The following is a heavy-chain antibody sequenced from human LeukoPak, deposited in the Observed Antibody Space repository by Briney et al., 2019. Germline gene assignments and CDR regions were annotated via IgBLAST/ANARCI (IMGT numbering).Heavy chain of an antibody. Sequence: SETLSLTCTVSGYSISSGYYWGWIRQPPGKGLEWIGSIYHSGSTYYNPSLKSRVTISVDTSKNKFSLKLSSVTAADTAVYYCARATFGVVIISDNSDDAFDIWGQGTMVTVSS. CDR1: GYSISSGYY. CDR2: IYHSGST. J-gene: IGHJ3*02. D-gene: IGHD3-3*01. CDR3: ARATFGVVIISDNSDDAFDI. V-gene: IGHV4-38-2*02.